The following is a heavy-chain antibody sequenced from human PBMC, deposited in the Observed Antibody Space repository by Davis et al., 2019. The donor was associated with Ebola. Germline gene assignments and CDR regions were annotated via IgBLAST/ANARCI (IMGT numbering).Heavy chain of an antibody. V-gene: IGHV3-20*01. Sequence: GGSLRLSCAASGFTFDDYAMSWVRQAPGKGLEWVSGINWNGGSTGYADSVKGRFTISRDNAKNSLYLQMNSLRAEDTALYHCARVNALTGYSRFDPWGQGTLVTVSS. CDR3: ARVNALTGYSRFDP. D-gene: IGHD3-9*01. CDR2: INWNGGST. J-gene: IGHJ5*02. CDR1: GFTFDDYA.